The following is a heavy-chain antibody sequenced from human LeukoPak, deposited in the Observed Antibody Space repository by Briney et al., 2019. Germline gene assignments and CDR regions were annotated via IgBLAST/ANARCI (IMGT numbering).Heavy chain of an antibody. CDR3: ARGRSYSGY. CDR2: IYTSGST. J-gene: IGHJ4*02. Sequence: PSETLSLTCTVSGGSISSGTHYWSWIRQPAGKGLEWIGRIYTSGSTNYNPSLKSRVTISVDTSKNQFSLKLSSVTAADTAVYYCARGRSYSGYWGQGTLVTVSS. V-gene: IGHV4-61*02. D-gene: IGHD1-26*01. CDR1: GGSISSGTHY.